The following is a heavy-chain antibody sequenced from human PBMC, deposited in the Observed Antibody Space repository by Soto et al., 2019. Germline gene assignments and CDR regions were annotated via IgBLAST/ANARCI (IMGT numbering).Heavy chain of an antibody. CDR2: INSDGSST. D-gene: IGHD6-25*01. CDR3: ARAIGFYGMDV. CDR1: GLTFSSDW. V-gene: IGHV3-74*01. J-gene: IGHJ6*02. Sequence: GGSLRLSCAASGLTFSSDWMHWVRQAPGKGLVRVSRINSDGSSTDYADSVKGRFTTSRDNAKNTLYLQMNSLRGEDTAVYYCARAIGFYGMDVWGQGTTVTVSS.